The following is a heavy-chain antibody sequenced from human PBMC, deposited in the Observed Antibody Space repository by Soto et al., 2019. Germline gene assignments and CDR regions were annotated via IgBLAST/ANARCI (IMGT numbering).Heavy chain of an antibody. J-gene: IGHJ4*02. CDR3: AKEVGYGGFEKFDY. CDR1: GFTFSRHA. CDR2: IIGSGDTT. Sequence: EVQVLESGGGLVQPGGSLRLSCVASGFTFSRHAMSWVRQAPGKGLDWVSAIIGSGDTTYYADSVKGRFTISRDNSKNTLFLQMNGLRADDTAIYFCAKEVGYGGFEKFDYWGQGTLVTVSS. D-gene: IGHD5-12*01. V-gene: IGHV3-23*01.